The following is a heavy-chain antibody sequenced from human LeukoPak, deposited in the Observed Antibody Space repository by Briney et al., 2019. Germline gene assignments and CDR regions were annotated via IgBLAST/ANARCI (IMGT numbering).Heavy chain of an antibody. CDR2: VYAGGST. Sequence: PGGSLRLSCAASGFNVISSYMSWVRQAPGKGLEWVSVVYAGGSTYYADSEKGRFTISRDNSKNTLYLQLNSLRAEDSAVYYCARVNSGRYGMDVWGQGTTVAVS. J-gene: IGHJ6*02. CDR3: ARVNSGRYGMDV. V-gene: IGHV3-66*01. CDR1: GFNVISSY. D-gene: IGHD2-21*01.